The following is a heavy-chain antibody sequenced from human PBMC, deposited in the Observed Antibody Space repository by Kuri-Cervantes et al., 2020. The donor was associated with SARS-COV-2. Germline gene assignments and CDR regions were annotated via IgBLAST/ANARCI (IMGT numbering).Heavy chain of an antibody. D-gene: IGHD3-10*01. CDR1: GGSISSYY. Sequence: GSLRLSCTVSGGSISSYYWSWIRQPPGKGLEWIGYIYYSGSTNYNPSLKSRVTISVDTSKNQFSLKLSSVTAADTAVYYCARDNNYYGSGSYYNGDYYYYYGMDVWGQGTTVTVSS. V-gene: IGHV4-59*01. J-gene: IGHJ6*02. CDR3: ARDNNYYGSGSYYNGDYYYYYGMDV. CDR2: IYYSGST.